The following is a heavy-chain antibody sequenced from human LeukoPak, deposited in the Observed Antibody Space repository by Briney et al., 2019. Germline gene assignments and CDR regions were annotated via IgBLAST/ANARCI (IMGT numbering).Heavy chain of an antibody. D-gene: IGHD2-2*01. CDR2: IIPIFGTA. CDR3: ARHQDCSSTSCYSGDAFDI. CDR1: GGTFSSYA. V-gene: IGHV1-69*05. Sequence: SVKVSCKASGGTFSSYAISWVRQAPGQGLEWMGRIIPIFGTANYAQKFQGRVTITTDESTSTACMELSSLRSEDTAVYYCARHQDCSSTSCYSGDAFDIWGQGTMVTVSS. J-gene: IGHJ3*02.